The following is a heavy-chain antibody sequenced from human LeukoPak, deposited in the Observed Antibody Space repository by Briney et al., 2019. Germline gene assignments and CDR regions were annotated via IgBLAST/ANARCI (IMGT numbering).Heavy chain of an antibody. D-gene: IGHD5-12*01. CDR3: ARVRRDRLLYFDY. J-gene: IGHJ4*02. CDR2: IKQDGSEK. V-gene: IGHV3-7*01. Sequence: GGPLRLSCAASGFTFSSYWMSWVRQAPGKGLERVANIKQDGSEKYYVDSVKGRFTISRDNAKNSLYLQMNSLRDEDTAVYYCARVRRDRLLYFDYWGQGTLVTVSS. CDR1: GFTFSSYW.